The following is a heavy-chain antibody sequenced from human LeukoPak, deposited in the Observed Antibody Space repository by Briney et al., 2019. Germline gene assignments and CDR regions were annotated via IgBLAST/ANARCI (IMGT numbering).Heavy chain of an antibody. V-gene: IGHV1-24*01. D-gene: IGHD3-10*01. CDR3: ARVRWFGELPFDY. J-gene: IGHJ4*02. CDR2: FDPEDGET. CDR1: GYTLTELS. Sequence: ASVKVSCKVSGYTLTELSMHWVRQAPGKGLGWMGGFDPEDGETIYAQKFQGRVTMTEDTSTDTAYMELSRLRSDDTAVYYCARVRWFGELPFDYWGQGTLITVSS.